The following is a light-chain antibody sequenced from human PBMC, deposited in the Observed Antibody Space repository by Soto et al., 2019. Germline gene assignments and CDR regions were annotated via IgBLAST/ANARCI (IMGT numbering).Light chain of an antibody. CDR1: QDISNY. J-gene: IGKJ3*01. V-gene: IGKV1-33*01. Sequence: DIQMTQSPSSLSASVGDRVTITCQASQDISNYLNWYQQKPGKAPKLLIYDASNLETGVPSRFSRSGSGTDFTFTISSLQPEDIATYYCQQYDNLPPLFTFGPGTKVDIK. CDR2: DAS. CDR3: QQYDNLPPLFT.